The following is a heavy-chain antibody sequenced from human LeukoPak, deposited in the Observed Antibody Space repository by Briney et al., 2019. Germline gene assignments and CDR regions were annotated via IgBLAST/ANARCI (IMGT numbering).Heavy chain of an antibody. J-gene: IGHJ4*02. D-gene: IGHD4-17*01. CDR2: IKEDGSDK. V-gene: IGHV3-7*04. CDR1: AFTFSVYW. Sequence: GGSLRLSCSASAFTFSVYWMTWVRQAPGKGLEWVATIKEDGSDKYYVDSVRGRFTISRDNAENSLYLQMNSLRAEDTAVYYCARDHDYGSDYWGQGTLVTVSS. CDR3: ARDHDYGSDY.